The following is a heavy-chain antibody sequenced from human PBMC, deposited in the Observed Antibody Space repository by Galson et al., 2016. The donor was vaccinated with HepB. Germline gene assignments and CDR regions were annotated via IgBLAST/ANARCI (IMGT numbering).Heavy chain of an antibody. V-gene: IGHV3-9*01. CDR2: ISWNSGNL. Sequence: SLRLSCAAAGLNFDDYAMHWVRQVPGRGLEWVSGISWNSGNLAYADYVKGRFTISRDNAKMSLYLQMNSLSVEDTALYYCGKGMATTPDDALDGWGQGTMVTVSS. J-gene: IGHJ3*01. D-gene: IGHD5-24*01. CDR1: GLNFDDYA. CDR3: GKGMATTPDDALDG.